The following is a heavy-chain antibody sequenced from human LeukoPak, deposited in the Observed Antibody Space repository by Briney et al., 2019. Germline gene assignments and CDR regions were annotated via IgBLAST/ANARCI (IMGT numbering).Heavy chain of an antibody. CDR3: GTLATAHTNPHFDY. CDR2: IYPADSNT. CDR1: GYSFTNYW. D-gene: IGHD6-13*01. Sequence: GESLKISCTASGYSFTNYWSGWVRQMPGKGLEWMGIIYPADSNTRYSPSFQGQVSISADKSFKTAYLQWSSLKASDTAMYYCGTLATAHTNPHFDYWGQGTLVTVSS. V-gene: IGHV5-51*01. J-gene: IGHJ4*02.